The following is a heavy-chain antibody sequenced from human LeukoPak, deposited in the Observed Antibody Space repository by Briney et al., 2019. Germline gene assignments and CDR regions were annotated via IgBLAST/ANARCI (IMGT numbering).Heavy chain of an antibody. V-gene: IGHV4-30-4*01. CDR1: GGSISSGDYY. Sequence: SETLSLTCTVSGGSISSGDYYGSWIRQPPGKGLEWIGYIYYSGSTYYNPSLKSRVTISVDTSKNQFSLKLSSVTAADTAVYYCARADLLPHGMDVWGQGTTVTVSS. D-gene: IGHD3-22*01. CDR3: ARADLLPHGMDV. J-gene: IGHJ6*02. CDR2: IYYSGST.